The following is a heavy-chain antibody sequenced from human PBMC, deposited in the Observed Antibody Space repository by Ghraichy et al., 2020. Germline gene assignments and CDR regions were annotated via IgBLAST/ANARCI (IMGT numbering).Heavy chain of an antibody. D-gene: IGHD5-18*01. CDR3: ASRGYNYAFSFDS. Sequence: GESLNISCVASGITLSSYSMNWVRQAPGKGLEWVSYISSSSSSMYYTDSVKGRFTISRDNSKNSLFLQMNSLRDEDTAIYYCASRGYNYAFSFDSWGQGTLVTVSS. V-gene: IGHV3-48*02. J-gene: IGHJ4*02. CDR2: ISSSSSSM. CDR1: GITLSSYS.